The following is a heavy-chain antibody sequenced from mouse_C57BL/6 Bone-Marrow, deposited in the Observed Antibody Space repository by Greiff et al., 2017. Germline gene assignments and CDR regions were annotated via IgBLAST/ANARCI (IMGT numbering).Heavy chain of an antibody. J-gene: IGHJ2*01. V-gene: IGHV1-64*01. CDR3: ARGDLLWVRREGIGY. Sequence: QVQLQQPGAELVKPGASVKLSCTASGYTFTSYWMHWVKQRPGQGLEWIGMIHPNSGSTNYNEKFKSKATLTVDKSSSTAYMQLSSLTAEDSAVYYCARGDLLWVRREGIGYWGQGTTLTVSS. CDR1: GYTFTSYW. D-gene: IGHD2-2*01. CDR2: IHPNSGST.